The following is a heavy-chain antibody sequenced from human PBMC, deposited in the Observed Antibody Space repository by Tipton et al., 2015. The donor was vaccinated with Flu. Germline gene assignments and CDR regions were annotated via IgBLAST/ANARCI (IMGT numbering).Heavy chain of an antibody. CDR2: IYYSGST. CDR1: GDSVSSRSYF. J-gene: IGHJ4*02. D-gene: IGHD3-10*02. Sequence: TLSLTCTVSGDSVSSRSYFWSWIRQPPGKALEWIGYIYYSGSTNYNPSLKSRVTISVDTSKSQFSLMLRSVTAADTAVYYCARLSYYDVDLKNFYFDYWGQGALVTVSS. V-gene: IGHV4-61*01. CDR3: ARLSYYDVDLKNFYFDY.